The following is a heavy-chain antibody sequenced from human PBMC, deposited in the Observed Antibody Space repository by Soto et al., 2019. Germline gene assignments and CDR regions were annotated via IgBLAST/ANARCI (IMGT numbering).Heavy chain of an antibody. D-gene: IGHD3-16*01. Sequence: EVQLLESGGGLVQPGGSLRLSCAASGFTFSSYAMSWVRQAPGKGLEWVSTISSSGGSTYYADSVKGRFTISRDNSKKTLYLQMNSLRAEDTAVYYCAKARGEWYGMDIWGHGTTVTVSS. V-gene: IGHV3-23*01. CDR3: AKARGEWYGMDI. J-gene: IGHJ6*02. CDR2: ISSSGGST. CDR1: GFTFSSYA.